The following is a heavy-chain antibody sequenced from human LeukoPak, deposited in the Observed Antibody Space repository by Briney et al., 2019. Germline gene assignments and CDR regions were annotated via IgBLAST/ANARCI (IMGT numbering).Heavy chain of an antibody. V-gene: IGHV4-38-2*02. Sequence: TSETLSLTCTVSGGSISSGYYWGWIRQPPGKGLEWIGSIYHSGSTYYNPSLKSRVTISVDTSKNQFSLKLSSVTAADTAVYYCARVPGRMDVWGKGTTVTVSS. CDR1: GGSISSGYY. CDR3: ARVPGRMDV. D-gene: IGHD3-10*01. J-gene: IGHJ6*04. CDR2: IYHSGST.